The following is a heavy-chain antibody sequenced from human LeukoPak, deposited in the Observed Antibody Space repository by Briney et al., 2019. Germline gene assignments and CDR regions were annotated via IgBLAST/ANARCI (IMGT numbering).Heavy chain of an antibody. D-gene: IGHD1-26*01. J-gene: IGHJ4*02. CDR3: VRDLGGRSSH. V-gene: IGHV3-74*01. Sequence: PGGSLRLSCAASGFTFSSNWMHWVRQAPGKGLVWVSRINEDGSTTNYADSVKGRSTIFRDNAKNTLYLQMNSLRAEDTAVYYCVRDLGGRSSHWGQGTLVTVSS. CDR1: GFTFSSNW. CDR2: INEDGSTT.